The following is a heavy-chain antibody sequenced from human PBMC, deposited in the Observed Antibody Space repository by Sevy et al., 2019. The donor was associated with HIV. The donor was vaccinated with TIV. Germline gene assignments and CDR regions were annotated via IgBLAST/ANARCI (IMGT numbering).Heavy chain of an antibody. CDR2: ISSSSATI. CDR1: GFNFSTSS. V-gene: IGHV3-48*02. D-gene: IGHD3-22*01. Sequence: GGSLRLSCAASGFNFSTSSMNWLRQAPGGGLEWLSYISSSSATIYYTDSVKGRFTISRDNAKNSLYLKMTTLGDEDTAVYYCARNYYDSSGYYFGGNPFDIWGQGTMVTVSS. J-gene: IGHJ3*02. CDR3: ARNYYDSSGYYFGGNPFDI.